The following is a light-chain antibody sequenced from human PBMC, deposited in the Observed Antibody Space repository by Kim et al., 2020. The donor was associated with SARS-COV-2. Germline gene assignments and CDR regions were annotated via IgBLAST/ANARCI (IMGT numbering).Light chain of an antibody. CDR1: QFSSHY. Sequence: ASVGDRVTITCRKSQFSSHYLAWYQQKPGKVPQLLIYDASTLQPGVPSRFSSTASGTEFTLTINSLQPEDVATYYCQKYDGAPWTFGQGTKVDIK. J-gene: IGKJ1*01. CDR3: QKYDGAPWT. CDR2: DAS. V-gene: IGKV1-27*01.